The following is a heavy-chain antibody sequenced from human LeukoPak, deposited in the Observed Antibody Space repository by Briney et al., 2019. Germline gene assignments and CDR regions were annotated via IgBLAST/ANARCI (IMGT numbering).Heavy chain of an antibody. CDR2: ISSDGSHK. D-gene: IGHD3-9*01. V-gene: IGHV3-30*18. J-gene: IGHJ4*02. CDR1: GFSFSTYD. CDR3: AKGSIDWYYFDY. Sequence: TGGSLRLSCAASGFSFSTYDMHWVRQAPGKGLEWVAVISSDGSHKYWADSVKGRFTISRDNSKNTVYLQMNSLRAEDTAVYYCAKGSIDWYYFDYWGQGTLVTVSS.